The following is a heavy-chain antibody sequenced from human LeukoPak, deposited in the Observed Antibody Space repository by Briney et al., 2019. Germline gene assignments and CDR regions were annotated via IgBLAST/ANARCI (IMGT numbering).Heavy chain of an antibody. V-gene: IGHV3-23*01. Sequence: RDNSKNTLYLQMNSLRAEDTAVYYCARRSGIAAAGAFDYWGQGTLVTVSS. J-gene: IGHJ4*02. CDR3: ARRSGIAAAGAFDY. D-gene: IGHD6-25*01.